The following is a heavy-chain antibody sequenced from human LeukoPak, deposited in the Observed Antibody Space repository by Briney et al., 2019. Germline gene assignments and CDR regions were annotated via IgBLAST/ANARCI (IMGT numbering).Heavy chain of an antibody. J-gene: IGHJ4*02. V-gene: IGHV1-2*02. CDR3: ARARGYYYGSGSGGFDY. CDR1: GYTFTTYY. D-gene: IGHD3-10*01. Sequence: ASVKVSCKASGYTFTTYYMHWVRQAPGQGLEWMGWINPNSGGTNYAQKFQGRVTMTRDTSISTAYMELSRLRSDDTAVYYCARARGYYYGSGSGGFDYWGRGTLVTVSS. CDR2: INPNSGGT.